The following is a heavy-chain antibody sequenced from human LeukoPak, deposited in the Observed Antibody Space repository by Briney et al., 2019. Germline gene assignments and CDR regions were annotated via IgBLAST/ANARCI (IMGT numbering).Heavy chain of an antibody. CDR3: ARGLMGYCSGGSCFHFDY. D-gene: IGHD2-15*01. J-gene: IGHJ4*02. CDR1: GYTFTSYD. CDR2: MNPNSGNT. Sequence: GASVKVSCKASGYTFTSYDINWVRQATGQVLEWMGWMNPNSGNTGYAQKFQGRVTMTRNTSISTAYMELSSLRSEDTAVYYCARGLMGYCSGGSCFHFDYWGQGALVTASS. V-gene: IGHV1-8*01.